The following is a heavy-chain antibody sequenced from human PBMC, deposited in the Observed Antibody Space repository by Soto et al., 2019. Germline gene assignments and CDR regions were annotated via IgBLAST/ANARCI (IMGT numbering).Heavy chain of an antibody. Sequence: QVQLQESGPGLVKPSQTLSLTCTVSGGSISSGDYYWSWIRQHPGKGLEWIGYIYYSGSTYYNPSLKSRVTISVDTSNNQFSLKLNSVTAADTAVYYCARGGLAYCGGDCYSTGGEGYFDLWGRGTLVTVSS. CDR1: GGSISSGDYY. D-gene: IGHD2-21*02. J-gene: IGHJ2*01. V-gene: IGHV4-31*03. CDR3: ARGGLAYCGGDCYSTGGEGYFDL. CDR2: IYYSGST.